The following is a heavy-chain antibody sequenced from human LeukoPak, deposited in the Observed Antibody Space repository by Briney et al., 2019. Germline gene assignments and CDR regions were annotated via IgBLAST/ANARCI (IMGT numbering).Heavy chain of an antibody. Sequence: GGSLRLSCAASGFTFSSYSMNWVRQTPGKGLEWVSGINWNGGSRGYGDSVKGRFTVSRDNAKNTLYLQMNSLRAEDTALYYCARGDILSGYPSDAFDIWGQGTMVTVSS. CDR2: INWNGGSR. D-gene: IGHD3-9*01. CDR3: ARGDILSGYPSDAFDI. J-gene: IGHJ3*02. CDR1: GFTFSSYS. V-gene: IGHV3-20*04.